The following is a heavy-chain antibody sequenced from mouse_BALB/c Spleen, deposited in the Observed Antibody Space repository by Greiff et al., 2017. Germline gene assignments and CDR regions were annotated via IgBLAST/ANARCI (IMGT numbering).Heavy chain of an antibody. Sequence: EVQRVESGGGLVQPGGSRKLSCAASGFTFSSFGMHWVRQAPEKGLEWVAYISSGSSTIYYADTVKGRFTISRDNPKNTLFLQMTSLRSEDTAMYYCAIYDYYAMDYWGQGTSVTVSS. V-gene: IGHV5-17*02. CDR3: AIYDYYAMDY. J-gene: IGHJ4*01. CDR1: GFTFSSFG. D-gene: IGHD2-3*01. CDR2: ISSGSSTI.